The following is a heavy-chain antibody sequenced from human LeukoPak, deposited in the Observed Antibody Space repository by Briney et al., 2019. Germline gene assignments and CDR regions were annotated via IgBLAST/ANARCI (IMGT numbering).Heavy chain of an antibody. D-gene: IGHD6-19*01. CDR3: AHTGIYSSGPVFDY. Sequence: VSGPTLLKPTQTLTLTCTFSGFSLSTSGVGVGWIRQPPGKALEWLALIYWDDDKRYSPSLKSRLTITKETSKNQVVLTMTNMDPVDTATYYCAHTGIYSSGPVFDYWGQGTLVTVSS. V-gene: IGHV2-5*02. CDR1: GFSLSTSGVG. J-gene: IGHJ4*02. CDR2: IYWDDDK.